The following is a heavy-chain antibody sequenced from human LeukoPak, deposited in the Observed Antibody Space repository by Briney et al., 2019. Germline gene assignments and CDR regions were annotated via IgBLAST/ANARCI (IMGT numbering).Heavy chain of an antibody. CDR3: ARLYCSSTSCPGAFDI. D-gene: IGHD2-2*01. CDR2: INPSGGST. CDR1: GYTFTSYY. Sequence: ASVKVSCKASGYTFTSYYMHWVRRAPGQGLEWMGIINPSGGSTSYAQKFQGRVTMTTDTSTSTAYMELRSLRSDDTAVYYCARLYCSSTSCPGAFDIWGQGTMVTVSS. J-gene: IGHJ3*02. V-gene: IGHV1-46*01.